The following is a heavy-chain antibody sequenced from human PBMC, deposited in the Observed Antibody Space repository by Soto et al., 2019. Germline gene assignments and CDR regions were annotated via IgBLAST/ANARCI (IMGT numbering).Heavy chain of an antibody. J-gene: IGHJ6*02. D-gene: IGHD6-6*01. Sequence: PSETLSLTCSVSGGSMNNGGYYWSWIRQLPGKGLEWIGYIYSNGDTYYNPSLKSRLTISVDTSKNQFSLNLTSVTAADTAVYYCARRGGSSSRYYYYALDVWGQGTTVTVCS. CDR3: ARRGGSSSRYYYYALDV. V-gene: IGHV4-31*03. CDR2: IYSNGDT. CDR1: GGSMNNGGYY.